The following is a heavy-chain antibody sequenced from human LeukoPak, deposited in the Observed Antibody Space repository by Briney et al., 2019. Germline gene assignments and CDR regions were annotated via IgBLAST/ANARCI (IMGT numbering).Heavy chain of an antibody. J-gene: IGHJ4*02. V-gene: IGHV4-31*03. CDR3: ARGAPPDS. Sequence: PSQTLSLTCIVSGASFNTGDYYWNWIRQHPGKGLEWIGYIYNSGSTYYNPSLKSRVTISVDTSKNHFSLRLTSVTAAYSAVYYCARGAPPDSWGQGTLVTVSS. CDR2: IYNSGST. CDR1: GASFNTGDYY.